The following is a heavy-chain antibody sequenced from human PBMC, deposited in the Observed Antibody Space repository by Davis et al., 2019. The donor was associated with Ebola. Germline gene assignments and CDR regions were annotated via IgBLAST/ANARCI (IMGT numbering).Heavy chain of an antibody. CDR2: ISSGGGAP. CDR3: ARDFPAQDSRGYYHNTFDI. D-gene: IGHD3-22*01. V-gene: IGHV3-23*01. Sequence: GGSLRLSCAASGFTFSTYAMGWVRQAPGKGLEWVSDISSGGGAPYYADSVKGRFTTFRDNAKNSLYLQMNSLRDEDTAVYYCARDFPAQDSRGYYHNTFDIWGQGTMVTVSS. CDR1: GFTFSTYA. J-gene: IGHJ3*02.